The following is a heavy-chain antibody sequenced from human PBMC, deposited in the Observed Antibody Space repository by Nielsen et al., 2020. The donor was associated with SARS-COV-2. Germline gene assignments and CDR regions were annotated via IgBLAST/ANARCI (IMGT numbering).Heavy chain of an antibody. V-gene: IGHV1-2*06. CDR1: RDTCTGYY. CDR2: INPTLGGT. D-gene: IGHD2-15*01. J-gene: IGHJ4*02. CDR3: TRDGRGGYFFDI. Sequence: ASVKVSCKASRDTCTGYYVHWVRQAPGQGLEWMGRINPTLGGTHYAQKFQGRVTLTSDTSISTVYMELSSLRSDDTAVYYCTRDGRGGYFFDIWGQGTLVTVSS.